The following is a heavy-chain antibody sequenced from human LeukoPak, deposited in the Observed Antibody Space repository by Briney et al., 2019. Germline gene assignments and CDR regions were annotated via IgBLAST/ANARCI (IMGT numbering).Heavy chain of an antibody. CDR1: GFTFDDYA. J-gene: IGHJ4*02. CDR3: SKNIGYYGGKDYFDY. Sequence: GGSLRLSCAASGFTFDDYAMHWVRQAPGKGLEWVSLISGEGGSTYYADSVKGRFTIARDNSKKSLYLQMNSLRTEDTALYYCSKNIGYYGGKDYFDYWGQGTLVTVSS. CDR2: ISGEGGST. D-gene: IGHD4-23*01. V-gene: IGHV3-43*02.